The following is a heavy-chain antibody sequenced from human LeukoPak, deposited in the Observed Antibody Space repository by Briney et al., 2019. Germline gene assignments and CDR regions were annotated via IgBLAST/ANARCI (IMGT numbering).Heavy chain of an antibody. J-gene: IGHJ5*02. V-gene: IGHV4-4*07. CDR2: LYSSDTT. D-gene: IGHD5-12*01. CDR1: GGSINTYY. CDR3: ARSRSPASAYSGYDGFSLGS. Sequence: TPSETLSLTCTVSGGSINTYYWSWIRQPAGKGLEWIGRLYSSDTTNYNPSLQGRVTMSVDTSKNQFSLRLTSVTAADTAVYYCARSRSPASAYSGYDGFSLGSWGQGTLVTDSS.